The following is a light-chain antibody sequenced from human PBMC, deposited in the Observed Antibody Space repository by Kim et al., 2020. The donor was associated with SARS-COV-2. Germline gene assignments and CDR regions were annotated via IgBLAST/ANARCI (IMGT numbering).Light chain of an antibody. CDR3: QQYTSWLT. Sequence: SVSPGETATLSGRASQNVYSNLAWYQQKPGQAPRLLIYDASTRATDVPARFSGSGSGTEFTLTINSLQSDDFAVYYCQQYTSWLTFGGGTKVDIK. CDR2: DAS. J-gene: IGKJ4*01. V-gene: IGKV3-15*01. CDR1: QNVYSN.